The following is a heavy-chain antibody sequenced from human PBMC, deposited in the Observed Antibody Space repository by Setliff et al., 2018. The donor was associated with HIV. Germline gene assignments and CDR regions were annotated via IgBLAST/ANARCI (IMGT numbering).Heavy chain of an antibody. D-gene: IGHD3-22*01. CDR1: GFTFSRFE. CDR3: ARDPHYFDTSGHYSWFYFDY. CDR2: ISSNGHTM. Sequence: GGSLRLSCAASGFTFSRFEMTWVRQAPGKGLEWLSYISSNGHTMYYADSVKGRFTISRDNARDSLFLQMNSLRAEDTGVYYCARDPHYFDTSGHYSWFYFDYWGQGTLVTVSS. V-gene: IGHV3-48*03. J-gene: IGHJ4*02.